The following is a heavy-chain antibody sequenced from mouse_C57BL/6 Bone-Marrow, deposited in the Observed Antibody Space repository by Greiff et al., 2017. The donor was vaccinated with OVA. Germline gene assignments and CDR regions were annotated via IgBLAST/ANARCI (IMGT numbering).Heavy chain of an antibody. CDR3: ARSGIYYGNFYWYFDV. J-gene: IGHJ1*03. V-gene: IGHV1-42*01. D-gene: IGHD2-1*01. CDR2: INPSTGGT. Sequence: EVQLQQSGPELVKPGASVKISCKASGYSFTGYYMNWVKQSPEKSLEWIGEINPSTGGTTSNQKFKAKATLTVDKSSSTAYMQLKSLTSEDSAVYYCARSGIYYGNFYWYFDVWGTGTTVTVSS. CDR1: GYSFTGYY.